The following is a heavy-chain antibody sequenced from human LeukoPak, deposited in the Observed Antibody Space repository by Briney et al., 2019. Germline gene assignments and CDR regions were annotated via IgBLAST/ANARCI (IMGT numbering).Heavy chain of an antibody. V-gene: IGHV3-30*18. D-gene: IGHD5-18*01. Sequence: PGGSLRLSCAASGFTFSSYGMHWVRQAPGKGLEWVAVISYDGSYNYYADSVKGRFTISRDNSKNTLYLQMNSLRAEDTAVYYCAKVFFGSYGYDDAFDIWGQGTMVTVSS. CDR3: AKVFFGSYGYDDAFDI. CDR2: ISYDGSYN. CDR1: GFTFSSYG. J-gene: IGHJ3*02.